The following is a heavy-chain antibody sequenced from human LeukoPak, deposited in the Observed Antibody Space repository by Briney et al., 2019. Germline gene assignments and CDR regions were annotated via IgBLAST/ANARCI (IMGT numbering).Heavy chain of an antibody. J-gene: IGHJ6*02. CDR1: GFTFGTYA. V-gene: IGHV3-48*01. CDR3: ARGLFWFGELSYSMDV. CDR2: ISTGSSTI. D-gene: IGHD3-10*01. Sequence: GGSLRLSCAASGFTFGTYAMNWVRQSPGKGLEWVSYISTGSSTIYYADSVKGRFTISRDNAKNSLYLQMHSLRAEDTAIYYCARGLFWFGELSYSMDVWGQGTTVTVSS.